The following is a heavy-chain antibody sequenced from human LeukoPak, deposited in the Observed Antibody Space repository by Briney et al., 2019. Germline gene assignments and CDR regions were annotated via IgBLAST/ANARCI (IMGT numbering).Heavy chain of an antibody. Sequence: GGSLRLSGTASGFIFHDYVMHWVRQAPGKGLEWVSGITWNSGNIGYADSVKGRFTISRDNAKNSLYLQMNSLRAEDTALYYCATNGGGKSGSGNFDYWGQGTLVTASS. D-gene: IGHD3-16*01. CDR3: ATNGGGKSGSGNFDY. CDR1: GFIFHDYV. CDR2: ITWNSGNI. J-gene: IGHJ4*02. V-gene: IGHV3-9*01.